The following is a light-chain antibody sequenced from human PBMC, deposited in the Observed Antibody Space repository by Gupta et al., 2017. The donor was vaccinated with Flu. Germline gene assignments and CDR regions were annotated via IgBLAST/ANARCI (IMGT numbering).Light chain of an antibody. V-gene: IGLV3-10*01. CDR2: EDS. CDR1: ALPKKY. Sequence: YELTQPPSVAVSPGQTPRITCSGDALPKKYAYWYQQKSGQAPVLVIYEDSKRPSGIPERFSGSSSGTMATLTISGAQVEDEADYYCYSTDSSGNHRVFGGGTKLTVL. CDR3: YSTDSSGNHRV. J-gene: IGLJ3*02.